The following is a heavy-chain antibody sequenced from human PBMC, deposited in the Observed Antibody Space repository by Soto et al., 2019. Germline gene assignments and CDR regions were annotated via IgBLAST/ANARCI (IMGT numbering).Heavy chain of an antibody. J-gene: IGHJ5*02. Sequence: ILSLTCPVSGGSISSGGYYWSWIRQHPGKGLEWIGYIYYSGSTYYNPSLKSRVTISVDTSKNQFSLKLSSVTAADTAVYYCERDYEYHGGWNWFDPWGQGTLVTVYS. CDR2: IYYSGST. D-gene: IGHD3-16*01. V-gene: IGHV4-31*03. CDR1: GGSISSGGYY. CDR3: ERDYEYHGGWNWFDP.